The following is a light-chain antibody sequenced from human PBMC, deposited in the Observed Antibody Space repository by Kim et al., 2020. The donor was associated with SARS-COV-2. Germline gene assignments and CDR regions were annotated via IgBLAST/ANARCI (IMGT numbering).Light chain of an antibody. Sequence: QSALTQPASVSGSPGQSITISCTGTSSDVGGYDYVSWYQQHPGEVPKLVIYDVTKRPSGVSNRFSGSESGNTASLTISGLQSEDEADYYCCSFIDTSTYVFGSGTKV. V-gene: IGLV2-14*03. J-gene: IGLJ1*01. CDR3: CSFIDTSTYV. CDR2: DVT. CDR1: SSDVGGYDY.